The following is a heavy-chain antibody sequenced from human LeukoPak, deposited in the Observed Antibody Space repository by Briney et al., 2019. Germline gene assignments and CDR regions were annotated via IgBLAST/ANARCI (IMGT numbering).Heavy chain of an antibody. CDR1: GFTFSSYS. Sequence: PGGSLRLSCAASGFTFSSYSMNWVRQAPGKELEWVSSISSSSSYIYYADSVKGRFTISRDNAKNSLYLQMNSLRAEDTAVYYCARAAPLGGYDYSFALERPPPYGMDVWGQGTTVTVSS. CDR3: ARAAPLGGYDYSFALERPPPYGMDV. J-gene: IGHJ6*02. CDR2: ISSSSSYI. D-gene: IGHD5-12*01. V-gene: IGHV3-21*01.